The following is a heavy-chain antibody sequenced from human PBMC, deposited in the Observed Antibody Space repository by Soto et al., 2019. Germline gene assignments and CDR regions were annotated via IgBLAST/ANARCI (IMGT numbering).Heavy chain of an antibody. D-gene: IGHD6-6*01. J-gene: IGHJ4*02. CDR2: MNPYNGDT. CDR1: GYSFIDAY. CDR3: ARDGLYSSSSPLLAH. Sequence: QVQLTQSGTEVKKPGASVKVSCKASGYSFIDAYIFWVRQAPGQGLEWMGRMNPYNGDTSYAQKFQGRVTMTRDTTIRTAFMELRTLSSDDTAVYNCARDGLYSSSSPLLAHWGQRSLVIVSS. V-gene: IGHV1-2*06.